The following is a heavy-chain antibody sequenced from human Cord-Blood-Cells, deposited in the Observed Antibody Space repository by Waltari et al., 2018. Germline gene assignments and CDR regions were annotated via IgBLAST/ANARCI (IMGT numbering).Heavy chain of an antibody. CDR1: GFTFSSYA. CDR2: SSGSGGST. CDR3: AKNSGDLGWFDP. Sequence: EVQLLESGGGLVQPGGSLRLSCAASGFTFSSYAMSWVRQAPGKGLEWVSASSGSGGSTYYADSVKGRFTISRDNSKNTLYLQMNSLRAEDTAVYYCAKNSGDLGWFDPWGQGTLVTVSS. D-gene: IGHD7-27*01. J-gene: IGHJ5*02. V-gene: IGHV3-23*01.